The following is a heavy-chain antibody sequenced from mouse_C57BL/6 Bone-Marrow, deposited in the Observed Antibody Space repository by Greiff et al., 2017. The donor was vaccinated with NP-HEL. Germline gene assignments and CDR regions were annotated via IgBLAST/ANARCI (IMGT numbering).Heavy chain of an antibody. D-gene: IGHD1-1*01. V-gene: IGHV1-9*01. J-gene: IGHJ2*01. CDR1: GYTFTGYW. Sequence: VQLQQSGAELMKPGASVKLSCKATGYTFTGYWIEWVKQRPGHGLEWIGAILPGRGSTNYNEKFKGKATFTADTSSNTAYMQLSSLTTEDSAIYYCANYYCGRGDWGQGTTVTVSS. CDR2: ILPGRGST. CDR3: ANYYCGRGD.